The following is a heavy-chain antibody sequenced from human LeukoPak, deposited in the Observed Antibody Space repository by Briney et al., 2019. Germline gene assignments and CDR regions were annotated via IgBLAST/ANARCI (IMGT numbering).Heavy chain of an antibody. Sequence: GGSLRLSCAASGFTFSSYWMSWVRQAPGKGLEWVANIKQDGSEKYYVDSVKGRFTTSRDNAKNSLYLQMNSLRAEDTAVYYCAREVPHAVVNFDYWGQGTLVTVSS. CDR3: AREVPHAVVNFDY. CDR2: IKQDGSEK. J-gene: IGHJ4*02. D-gene: IGHD6-19*01. V-gene: IGHV3-7*01. CDR1: GFTFSSYW.